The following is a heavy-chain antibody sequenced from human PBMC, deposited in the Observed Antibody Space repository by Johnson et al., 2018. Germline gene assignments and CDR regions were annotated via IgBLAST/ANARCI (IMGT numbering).Heavy chain of an antibody. CDR3: ASIQGWALDV. D-gene: IGHD3-16*01. J-gene: IGHJ6*04. V-gene: IGHV3-21*01. CDR2: IDKSSTKI. CDR1: GFTFSSYS. Sequence: VQLVQSGGGLVKPGGSLRLSCVASGFTFSSYSMNWVRQAPGTGLEWVSIIDKSSTKIYHADSVKGRCNIARDNDKNSLYLQMNSLRAEDTAVYYCASIQGWALDVWGKGTTVTVSS.